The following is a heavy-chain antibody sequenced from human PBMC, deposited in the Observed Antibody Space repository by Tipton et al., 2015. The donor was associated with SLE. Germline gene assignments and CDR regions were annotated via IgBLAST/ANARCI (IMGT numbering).Heavy chain of an antibody. V-gene: IGHV4-4*07. J-gene: IGHJ6*02. CDR1: GDSINSHY. CDR2: IYPSGSI. CDR3: ARDHEYPPGMDV. Sequence: TLSLTCTVSGDSINSHYWSWIRQPAGKGLQWIGRIYPSGSINYNPSLKSRVTMSVDTSKNQFSLRLNSVTAADTALYYCARDHEYPPGMDVWGQGTTVTVSS. D-gene: IGHD2/OR15-2a*01.